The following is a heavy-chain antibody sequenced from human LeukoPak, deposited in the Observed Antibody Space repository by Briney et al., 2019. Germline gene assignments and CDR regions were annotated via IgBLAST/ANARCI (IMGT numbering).Heavy chain of an antibody. CDR3: ARDAGESGSGNYYFDY. J-gene: IGHJ4*02. D-gene: IGHD3-10*01. CDR2: IRSDGSSK. Sequence: GGSLRLSCAASGFTFNTYGLHWVRQAPGKGLEWLAFIRSDGSSKYYADSVKGRFTISRDNSKNTLFLQMNSLRAEDTAVYYCARDAGESGSGNYYFDYWGQGTLVTVSS. CDR1: GFTFNTYG. V-gene: IGHV3-30*02.